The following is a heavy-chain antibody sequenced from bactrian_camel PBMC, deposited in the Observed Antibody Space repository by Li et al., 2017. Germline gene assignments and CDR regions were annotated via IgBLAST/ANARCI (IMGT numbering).Heavy chain of an antibody. CDR2: ISTRGGSA. V-gene: IGHV3S63*01. CDR3: AAQLYGTWCYGAPAGADYGY. Sequence: HVQLVESGGGTAQAGGSLRLSCTASTAIYTITSVGWFRQAPGKEREGVGCISTRGGSAYYADSVKGRFTISQDNAANTVYLQMNSLRPEDSAMYYCAAQLYGTWCYGAPAGADYGYWGQGTQVTVS. CDR1: TAIYTITS. J-gene: IGHJ6*01. D-gene: IGHD3*01.